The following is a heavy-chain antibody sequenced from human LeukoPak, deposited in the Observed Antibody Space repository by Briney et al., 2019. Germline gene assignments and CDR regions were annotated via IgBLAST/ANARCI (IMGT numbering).Heavy chain of an antibody. CDR3: GKEGGA. D-gene: IGHD3-16*01. V-gene: IGHV3-23*01. CDR2: IGGRGGST. Sequence: GGSLRLSSAASGFRFSDFTMTWVRQAPGKGPEWVSAIGGRGGSTYYADSLGGRFTISRDNSKDMLYLQMNSLKVEDTATYYCGKEGGAWGQGTKVTVSS. J-gene: IGHJ5*02. CDR1: GFRFSDFT.